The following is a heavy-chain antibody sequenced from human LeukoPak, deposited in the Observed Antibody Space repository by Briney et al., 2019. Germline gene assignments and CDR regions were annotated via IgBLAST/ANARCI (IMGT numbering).Heavy chain of an antibody. Sequence: GGSLRLSCAASGFTFSGSAMHWVRQASGKGLEWVGRIRSKANSYATAYAASVKGRFTISRDDSKNTAYLQMNSLKTEDTAIYYCTRSPPGIAAAGTSDYWGQGNLVTVSS. J-gene: IGHJ4*02. D-gene: IGHD6-13*01. CDR2: IRSKANSYAT. CDR3: TRSPPGIAAAGTSDY. V-gene: IGHV3-73*01. CDR1: GFTFSGSA.